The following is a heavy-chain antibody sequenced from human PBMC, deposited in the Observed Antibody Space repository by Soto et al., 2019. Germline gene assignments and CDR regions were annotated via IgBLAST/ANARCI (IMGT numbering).Heavy chain of an antibody. CDR2: IIPIFGTA. CDR1: GGTFSSYA. V-gene: IGHV1-69*13. CDR3: ARGYSSSWYLYYFDY. J-gene: IGHJ4*02. Sequence: ASVKVSCKASGGTFSSYAISWVRQAPGQGLEWMGGIIPIFGTANYAQKFQGRVTITADESTSTAYMELSSLRSEDTAVYYCARGYSSSWYLYYFDYWGQGTLVTVSS. D-gene: IGHD6-13*01.